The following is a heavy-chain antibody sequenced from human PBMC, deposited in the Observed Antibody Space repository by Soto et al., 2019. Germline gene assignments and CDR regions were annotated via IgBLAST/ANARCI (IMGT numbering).Heavy chain of an antibody. Sequence: ASVKVSCKASGYIFTDYYMHWVRQAPGQELGWMGRINPNSGGTNYAQKFQGRVTMTRDTSISTAYTELSSLRSEDTAVYYCARPRRTMVRGVITARYYYYGMDVWGQGTTVTVSS. CDR2: INPNSGGT. D-gene: IGHD3-10*01. J-gene: IGHJ6*02. V-gene: IGHV1-2*06. CDR1: GYIFTDYY. CDR3: ARPRRTMVRGVITARYYYYGMDV.